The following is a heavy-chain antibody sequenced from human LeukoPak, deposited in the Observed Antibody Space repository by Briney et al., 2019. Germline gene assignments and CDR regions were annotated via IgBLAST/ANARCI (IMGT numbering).Heavy chain of an antibody. V-gene: IGHV3-11*04. CDR3: ARDKSYSTLPGTSRNWFDP. Sequence: GGSLRLSCAASGFTFGDYYMSWIRQAPGKGLEWVSYISSSGSTIYYADSVKGRFTISRDNAKNSLYLQMNSLRAEDTAVYYCARDKSYSTLPGTSRNWFDPWGQGTLVTVSS. CDR2: ISSSGSTI. CDR1: GFTFGDYY. J-gene: IGHJ5*02. D-gene: IGHD1-14*01.